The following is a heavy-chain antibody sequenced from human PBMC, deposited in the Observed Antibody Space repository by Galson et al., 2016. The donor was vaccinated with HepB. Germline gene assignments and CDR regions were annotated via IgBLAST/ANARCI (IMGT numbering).Heavy chain of an antibody. CDR3: SKRPRRYSGGWCDY. Sequence: SLRLSCAASGFTLNTYAMSWVRQAPGKGLEWVSTLTGNSASTSYADSVRGRFNVSRDDSTNTLYLQMNNLRAEDTALYYCSKRPRRYSGGWCDYWGQGTLVTVSS. J-gene: IGHJ4*02. CDR1: GFTLNTYA. D-gene: IGHD1-26*01. V-gene: IGHV3-23*01. CDR2: LTGNSAST.